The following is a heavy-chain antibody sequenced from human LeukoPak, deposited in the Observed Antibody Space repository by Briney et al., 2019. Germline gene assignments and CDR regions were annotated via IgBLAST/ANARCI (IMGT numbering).Heavy chain of an antibody. CDR1: GFTFSSYS. CDR2: ISSSSSYI. V-gene: IGHV3-21*01. D-gene: IGHD3-3*01. CDR3: ASVYDFWSGYYRFDY. J-gene: IGHJ4*02. Sequence: GGSLRLSCAASGFTFSSYSMNWVRQAPGKGLEWVSSISSSSSYIYYADSVKGRFTISRDNAKNSLYLQMNSLRAEDTAVYYCASVYDFWSGYYRFDYWGQGTLVTVSS.